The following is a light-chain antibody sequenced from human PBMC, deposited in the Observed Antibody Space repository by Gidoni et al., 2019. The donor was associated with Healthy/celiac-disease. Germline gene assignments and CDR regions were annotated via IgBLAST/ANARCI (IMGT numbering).Light chain of an antibody. CDR3: QQYNSYPWT. V-gene: IGKV1-5*03. Sequence: DIQMPQSPSTLSASVGDRVTITCRASQSSSSWLAWYQQKPGKAPKLLIYKASSLESGVPSRFSGSGSGTEFTLTISSLQPDDFATYYCQQYNSYPWTFGQGTKVEIK. CDR2: KAS. CDR1: QSSSSW. J-gene: IGKJ1*01.